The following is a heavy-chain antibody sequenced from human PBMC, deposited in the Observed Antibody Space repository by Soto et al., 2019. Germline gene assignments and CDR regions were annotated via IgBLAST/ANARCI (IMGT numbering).Heavy chain of an antibody. V-gene: IGHV5-51*01. CDR2: IFPGDSDT. CDR3: AGGGFRKFITRTRDYYSMDV. J-gene: IGHJ6*02. D-gene: IGHD3-22*01. CDR1: GYSFASYW. Sequence: GESLKISCKGSGYSFASYWIGWVRQMPGKGLERMGVIFPGDSDTRYSPSFQGQVTISADKSISTAYLQWSSLKASDTAMYYCAGGGFRKFITRTRDYYSMDVWGQGTTVTVSS.